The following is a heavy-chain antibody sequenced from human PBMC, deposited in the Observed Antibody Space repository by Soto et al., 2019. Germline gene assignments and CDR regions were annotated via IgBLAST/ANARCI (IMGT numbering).Heavy chain of an antibody. CDR2: IYYSGST. D-gene: IGHD2-2*01. V-gene: IGHV4-39*07. Sequence: SETLSLTCTVSGGSVSSSSYYWGWIRQPPGKGLEWIGSIYYSGSTYYNPSLKSRVTISVDTSKNQFSLKLSSVTAADTAVYYCARGPWDIVVVPAAMFYYGMDVWGQGTTVTSP. CDR3: ARGPWDIVVVPAAMFYYGMDV. CDR1: GGSVSSSSYY. J-gene: IGHJ6*02.